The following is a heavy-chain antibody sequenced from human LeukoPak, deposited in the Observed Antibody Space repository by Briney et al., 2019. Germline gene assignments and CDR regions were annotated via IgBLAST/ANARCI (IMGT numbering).Heavy chain of an antibody. J-gene: IGHJ6*03. V-gene: IGHV1-2*02. Sequence: ASVKVSCKASGYTFTGYYMHWVRQAPGQGLEWMGWINPNSGGTNYAQKFQGRVTMTRDTSISTAYMELSRLRSDDTAVYYCARESLFTDYYYYMDVWGKGTTVTVSS. CDR2: INPNSGGT. CDR1: GYTFTGYY. D-gene: IGHD3-3*01. CDR3: ARESLFTDYYYYMDV.